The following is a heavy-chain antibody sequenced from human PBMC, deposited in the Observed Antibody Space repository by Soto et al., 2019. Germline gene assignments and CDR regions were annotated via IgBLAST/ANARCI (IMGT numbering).Heavy chain of an antibody. J-gene: IGHJ4*02. Sequence: GGSLRLSCVVSGFTFSDFGMHWVRQSPGEGLAWVASISKDGLDRYYSESVKGRFTISRDDSKNTVFLQMDSLKVEDTAAYFCASPREGQWLVFDHWGQRTLVTVSS. CDR2: ISKDGLDR. CDR3: ASPREGQWLVFDH. CDR1: GFTFSDFG. V-gene: IGHV3-30*19. D-gene: IGHD6-19*01.